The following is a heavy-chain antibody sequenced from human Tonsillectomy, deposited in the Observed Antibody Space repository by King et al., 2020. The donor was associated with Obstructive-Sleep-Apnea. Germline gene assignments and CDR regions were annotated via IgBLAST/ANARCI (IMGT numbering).Heavy chain of an antibody. CDR3: ARDSELRYFDWLLASEDGGYYFDY. CDR2: IKQDGSEK. D-gene: IGHD3-9*01. V-gene: IGHV3-7*01. J-gene: IGHJ4*02. Sequence: VQLVESGGGLVQPGGSLRLSCAASGFTFSSYWMSWVRQAPGKGLEWVANIKQDGSEKYYVDSVKGRFTISRDNAKNSLYLQMNSLRAEDTAVYYCARDSELRYFDWLLASEDGGYYFDYWGQGTLVTVSS. CDR1: GFTFSSYW.